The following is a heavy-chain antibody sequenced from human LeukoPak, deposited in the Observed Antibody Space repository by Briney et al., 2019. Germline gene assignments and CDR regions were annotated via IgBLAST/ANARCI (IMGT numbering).Heavy chain of an antibody. CDR3: AREHTIFGVVTRKGFDY. Sequence: KPSETLSLTCAVYGGSFSGYYWSWIRQPPGKGLEWIGSIYHSGSTYYNPSLKSRVTISVDTSKNQFSLKLSSVTAADTAVYYCAREHTIFGVVTRKGFDYWGQGTLVTVSS. V-gene: IGHV4-34*01. CDR1: GGSFSGYY. D-gene: IGHD3-3*01. J-gene: IGHJ4*02. CDR2: IYHSGST.